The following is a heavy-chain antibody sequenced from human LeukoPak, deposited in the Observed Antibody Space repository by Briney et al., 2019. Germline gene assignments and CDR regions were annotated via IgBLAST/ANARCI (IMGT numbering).Heavy chain of an antibody. CDR2: ISRGGTTT. Sequence: GGSLRLSCAASGFTFSIFEMDRVRQAPGKGLEWISYISRGGTTTHYADSVKGRFTISRDNAKNSLYLQMNSLRAEDTAVYYCAREGRGYCSSTSCYRDAFDIWGQGTMVTVSS. J-gene: IGHJ3*02. D-gene: IGHD2-2*02. CDR3: AREGRGYCSSTSCYRDAFDI. V-gene: IGHV3-48*03. CDR1: GFTFSIFE.